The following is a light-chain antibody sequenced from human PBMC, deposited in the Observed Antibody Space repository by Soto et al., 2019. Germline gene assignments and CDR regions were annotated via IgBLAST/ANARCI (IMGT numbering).Light chain of an antibody. CDR3: SSFTSSLTVV. V-gene: IGLV2-14*01. CDR2: EVN. Sequence: QSALTQPASVSGSPGQSVTLSCTGTSSDIGGYNYVSWYQQHPGKVPKLIIFEVNNRPSGVSDRFSGSKSGNTASLTISGLQADDEAHYYCSSFTSSLTVVFGGGTKVTVL. J-gene: IGLJ2*01. CDR1: SSDIGGYNY.